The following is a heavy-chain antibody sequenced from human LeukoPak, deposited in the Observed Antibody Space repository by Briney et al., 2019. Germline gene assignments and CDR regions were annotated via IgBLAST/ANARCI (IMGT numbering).Heavy chain of an antibody. CDR2: ISGSGGST. CDR1: GFTFSSYA. D-gene: IGHD3-22*01. J-gene: IGHJ3*02. V-gene: IGHV3-23*01. Sequence: PGGSLRLSCAASGFTFSSYAMSWVRQVPGKGLEWVSAISGSGGSTYYADSVKGRFTISRDNSKNTLYLQMNSLRAEDTAVYYCAKDLIVVVHGAAFDIWGQGTMVTVSS. CDR3: AKDLIVVVHGAAFDI.